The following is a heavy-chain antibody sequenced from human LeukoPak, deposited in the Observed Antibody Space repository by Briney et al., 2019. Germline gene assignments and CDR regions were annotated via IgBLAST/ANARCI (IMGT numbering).Heavy chain of an antibody. Sequence: GGSLRLSCAASGFTFSNYWMRWVRQAPGKGLVWVSRINSDGINTSYADSVKGRFTISRDNAKNTLNLQMNSLRAEDTAVYYCARDLGQYYDTSDNWFDPWGQGTLVTVSS. CDR3: ARDLGQYYDTSDNWFDP. V-gene: IGHV3-74*01. D-gene: IGHD3-22*01. J-gene: IGHJ5*02. CDR1: GFTFSNYW. CDR2: INSDGINT.